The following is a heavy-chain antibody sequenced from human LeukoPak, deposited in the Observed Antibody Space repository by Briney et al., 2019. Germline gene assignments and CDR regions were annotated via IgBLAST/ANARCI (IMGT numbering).Heavy chain of an antibody. D-gene: IGHD5-24*01. J-gene: IGHJ4*02. V-gene: IGHV1-2*02. CDR2: INPNSGGT. Sequence: GASVKVSCKASGYIFNGYYMHSLRQAPGQGLEWMGWINPNSGGTNYAQKFQGRVTMTRDTSISTAYMELSRLSSDDTAVYYCARGKRAKWLQTYYFDYWGQGTLVTVSS. CDR3: ARGKRAKWLQTYYFDY. CDR1: GYIFNGYY.